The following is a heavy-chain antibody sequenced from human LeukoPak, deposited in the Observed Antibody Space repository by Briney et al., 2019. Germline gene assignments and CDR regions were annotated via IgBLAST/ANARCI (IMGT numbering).Heavy chain of an antibody. CDR2: IIPLLGTR. CDR1: GGTFTNYA. V-gene: IGHV1-69*01. CDR3: ARDSVGDIIIHGIDI. J-gene: IGHJ3*02. Sequence: SVKVSCKASGGTFTNYAISWVGQAPGQGLEWGGGIIPLLGTRNYAQKFQDRVTITAHESTNTAYMELSSLRSEDTAVYYCARDSVGDIIIHGIDIWGQGTMVTVSS. D-gene: IGHD3-3*01.